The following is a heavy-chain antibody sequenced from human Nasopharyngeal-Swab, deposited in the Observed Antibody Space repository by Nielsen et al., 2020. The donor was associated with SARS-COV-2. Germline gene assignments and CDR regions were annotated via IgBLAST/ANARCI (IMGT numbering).Heavy chain of an antibody. CDR2: IYPGDSDT. D-gene: IGHD3-16*02. CDR1: GYSFTSYW. J-gene: IGHJ3*02. V-gene: IGHV5-51*01. CDR3: ARQLMITFGGVIVTGAFDI. Sequence: GGSLRLSCTGSGYSFTSYWIGWVRQMPGKGLEWMGIIYPGDSDTRYSPSFQGQVTISADKSISTAYLQWSSLKASDTAMYYCARQLMITFGGVIVTGAFDIWGQGTMVTVSS.